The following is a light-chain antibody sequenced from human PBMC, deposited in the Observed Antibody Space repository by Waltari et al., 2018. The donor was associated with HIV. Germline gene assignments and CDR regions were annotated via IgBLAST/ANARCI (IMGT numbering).Light chain of an antibody. J-gene: IGLJ3*02. V-gene: IGLV1-47*01. Sequence: QSVLTQPPSASGTPGQRVTISCSGSSSNIGSNYVYWYQQIPGTAPKLLIYRNNQLPSGVPDRFSGSKSGSSASLAISGLRSEDEADYYCAAWDDSLSGWVFGGGTKLTVL. CDR2: RNN. CDR3: AAWDDSLSGWV. CDR1: SSNIGSNY.